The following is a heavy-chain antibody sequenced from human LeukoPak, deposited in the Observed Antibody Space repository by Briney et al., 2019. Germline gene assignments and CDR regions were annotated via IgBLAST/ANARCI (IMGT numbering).Heavy chain of an antibody. D-gene: IGHD3-9*01. CDR2: ISWNSGSI. J-gene: IGHJ4*02. CDR3: AKDLSRYYDILTGYVN. Sequence: GGSLRLPCAASGFTFDDYAMHWVRQAPGKGLEWVSGISWNSGSIGYADSVKGRFTISRDNAKNSLYLQMNSLRAEDTALYYCAKDLSRYYDILTGYVNWGRGTLATVSS. CDR1: GFTFDDYA. V-gene: IGHV3-9*01.